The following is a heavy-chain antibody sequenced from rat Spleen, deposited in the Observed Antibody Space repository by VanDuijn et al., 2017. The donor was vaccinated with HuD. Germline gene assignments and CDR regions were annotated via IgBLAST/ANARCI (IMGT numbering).Heavy chain of an antibody. Sequence: EVQLVESGGGLVQPGRSLKLSCVASGFTFNNYWMTWIRQAPTKGLEWVATISYDGSSTYYRDSVKGRFNIYRDDAKSTLYLQMDSLRSEDTANYYCARHVYNCYVDYGGQVVMVTVSS. CDR2: ISYDGSST. CDR3: ARHVYNCYVDY. D-gene: IGHD1-4*01. CDR1: GFTFNNYW. J-gene: IGHJ2*01. V-gene: IGHV5-29*01.